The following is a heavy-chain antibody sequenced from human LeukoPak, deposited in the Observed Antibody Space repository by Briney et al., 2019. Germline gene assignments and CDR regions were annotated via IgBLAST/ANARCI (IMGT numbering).Heavy chain of an antibody. CDR3: VLLSLTPG. CDR1: EFTFSTYW. Sequence: GGSLRLSCAASEFTFSTYWMHWVRQAPGKGLVWVSRISYDGINTNYADSVKGRFTISRDNAKNTLYLQMNSLRAEDTAVYYCVLLSLTPGWGQGTLVTVSS. J-gene: IGHJ4*02. CDR2: ISYDGINT. V-gene: IGHV3-74*01. D-gene: IGHD3-10*01.